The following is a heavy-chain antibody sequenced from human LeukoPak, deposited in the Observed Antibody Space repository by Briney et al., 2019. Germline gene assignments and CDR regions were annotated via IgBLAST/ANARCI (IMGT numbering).Heavy chain of an antibody. CDR3: ARYGYYDFWSGYYNGMDV. J-gene: IGHJ6*02. Sequence: GASVKVSCKASGYTFTSYYIHWVRQAPGQGLEWMGIINPSGGSTTYAQKFQGRVAMTTDTSTSTAYMELRSLRSDDTAVYYCARYGYYDFWSGYYNGMDVWGQGTTVTVSS. D-gene: IGHD3-3*01. CDR2: INPSGGST. CDR1: GYTFTSYY. V-gene: IGHV1-46*01.